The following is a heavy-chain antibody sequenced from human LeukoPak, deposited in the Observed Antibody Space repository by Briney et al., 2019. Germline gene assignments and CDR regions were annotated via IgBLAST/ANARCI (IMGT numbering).Heavy chain of an antibody. J-gene: IGHJ6*03. CDR1: GGPISSHY. D-gene: IGHD5-12*01. CDR2: IYYSGST. Sequence: NASETLSLTCTVSGGPISSHYWSWIRQPPGKGLEWIGYIYYSGSTNYNPSLKSRVTIPVDTSKNQFSLKLSSVTAADTAVYYCARVGINGYDSYYYYYYMDVWGKGTTVTVSS. V-gene: IGHV4-59*11. CDR3: ARVGINGYDSYYYYYYMDV.